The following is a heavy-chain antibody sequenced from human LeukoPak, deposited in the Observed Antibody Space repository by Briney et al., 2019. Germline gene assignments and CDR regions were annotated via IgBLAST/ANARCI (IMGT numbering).Heavy chain of an antibody. D-gene: IGHD3-10*01. CDR1: GHTLTDYY. V-gene: IGHV1-2*02. Sequence: ASVKVSCKASGHTLTDYYIHWVRQAPGQGLEWMGWINPNSGDTSYPQTFQGRVTMTRDTSTSTVYMELNGLTSDDTALYYCAREHLGIDYWGQGTLVTVSS. J-gene: IGHJ4*02. CDR3: AREHLGIDY. CDR2: INPNSGDT.